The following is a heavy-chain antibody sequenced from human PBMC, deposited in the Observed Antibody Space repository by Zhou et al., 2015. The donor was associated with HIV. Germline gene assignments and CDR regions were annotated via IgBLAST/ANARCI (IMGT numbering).Heavy chain of an antibody. D-gene: IGHD3-22*01. CDR1: GYTFTTYD. CDR2: IIPIFGTA. J-gene: IGHJ4*02. V-gene: IGHV1-69*01. CDR3: ARDRMTYYDSSGYYLYY. Sequence: QVQLVQSGAEVKKPGASVKVSCKASGYTFTTYDINWMRQATGQRPEWMGWIIPIFGTANYAQKFQGRVTITADESTSTAYMELSSLRSEDTAVYYCARDRMTYYDSSGYYLYYWGQGTLVTVSS.